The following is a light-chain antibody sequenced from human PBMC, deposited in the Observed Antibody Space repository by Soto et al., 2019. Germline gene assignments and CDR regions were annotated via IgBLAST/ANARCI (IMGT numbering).Light chain of an antibody. J-gene: IGKJ5*01. CDR2: GAS. Sequence: IVLTQSPGTLSLSPGERATLSCRASQSVNSNHLAWYQQRPGQAPRLLIYGASIRATGILDRFSGSGSGTDFTLTISRLEPEDFAVFYCQQYGTSLVTFGQGTRLEIK. CDR1: QSVNSNH. V-gene: IGKV3-20*01. CDR3: QQYGTSLVT.